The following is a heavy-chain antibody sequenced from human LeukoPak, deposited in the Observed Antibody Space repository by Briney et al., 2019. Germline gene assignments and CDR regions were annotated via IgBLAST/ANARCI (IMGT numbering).Heavy chain of an antibody. J-gene: IGHJ4*02. CDR3: ARVLAGYHPFDY. D-gene: IGHD5-18*01. V-gene: IGHV3-53*01. CDR1: GFTVTSNY. Sequence: GGSLRLSCVASGFTVTSNYMSSVRQAPGKGLEWVSVVYSGGSTYYADSVKGRFTISRDSSKNTVHLQMNSLRAEDTAVYFCARVLAGYHPFDYWGQGTLVTVSS. CDR2: VYSGGST.